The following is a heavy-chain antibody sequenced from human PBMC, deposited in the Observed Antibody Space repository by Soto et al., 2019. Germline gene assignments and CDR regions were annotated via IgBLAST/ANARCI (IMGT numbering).Heavy chain of an antibody. Sequence: QVQLVQSGPEVKKPGASVKVSCKTSGYTFTSYGISWVRQAPRQGLEWMGWISTYNGNTNYTQKLQGRVTMTTDTSTSTAYMELRSLRSDDTAVYYCARDIVVVPAATPSFVDFWGQGTLVTVSS. J-gene: IGHJ4*02. CDR2: ISTYNGNT. V-gene: IGHV1-18*01. CDR1: GYTFTSYG. CDR3: ARDIVVVPAATPSFVDF. D-gene: IGHD2-2*02.